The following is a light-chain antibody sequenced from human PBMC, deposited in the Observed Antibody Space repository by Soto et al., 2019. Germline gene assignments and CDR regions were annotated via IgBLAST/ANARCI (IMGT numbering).Light chain of an antibody. CDR3: MQPLQSWT. Sequence: DLVMTQSPLSLPVTPGEPASISCRSSQSLLHSNGYNYLDWYLQKPGQSPQLLIYLGSNRASGVTDRFSGSGSGTDFTLKISRVEAEDVGVYYCMQPLQSWTFGQGTKVEIK. CDR2: LGS. V-gene: IGKV2-28*01. CDR1: QSLLHSNGYNY. J-gene: IGKJ1*01.